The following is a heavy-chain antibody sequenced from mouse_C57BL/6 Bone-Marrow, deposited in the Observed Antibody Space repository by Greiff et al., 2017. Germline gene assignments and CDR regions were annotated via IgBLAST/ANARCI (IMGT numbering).Heavy chain of an antibody. D-gene: IGHD4-1*01. V-gene: IGHV1-55*01. Sequence: QVQLQQPGAELVKPGASVKMSCKASGYTFTSYWITWVKQRPGQGLEWIGRIYPGDGDTNYNGKFKGKATLTADKSSSTAYMQLSSLTSEDSAVYVCAREGLGKAWFAYWGQGTLVTVSA. J-gene: IGHJ3*01. CDR1: GYTFTSYW. CDR2: IYPGDGDT. CDR3: AREGLGKAWFAY.